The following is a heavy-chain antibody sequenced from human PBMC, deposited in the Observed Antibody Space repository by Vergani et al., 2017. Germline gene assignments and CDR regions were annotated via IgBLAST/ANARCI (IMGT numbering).Heavy chain of an antibody. Sequence: QVQLVQSGAEVKKPGASVKVSCKASGGTFSSYAISWVRQAPGQGLEWMGGIIPIFGTANYAQKFQGRVTITADESTSTAYMELSRLRSEETAVYYCARNKGGSGSYYPYYFDYWGQGTLVTVSS. J-gene: IGHJ4*02. CDR3: ARNKGGSGSYYPYYFDY. CDR1: GGTFSSYA. V-gene: IGHV1-69*01. D-gene: IGHD3-10*01. CDR2: IIPIFGTA.